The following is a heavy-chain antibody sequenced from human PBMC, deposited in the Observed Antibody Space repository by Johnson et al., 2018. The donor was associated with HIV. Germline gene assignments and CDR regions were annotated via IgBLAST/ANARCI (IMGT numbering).Heavy chain of an antibody. CDR2: ISSDGSNE. CDR3: AKSIVVVIAGNNDDAFDI. CDR1: GFTFSRYG. Sequence: QVQLVESGGGVVQPGGSLRLSCVASGFTFSRYGMQWVRQAPGKGLECVAVISSDGSNEYYADSVTGRFTLSRDNPKNTLYLQMNSLRAEDTAVYYCAKSIVVVIAGNNDDAFDIWGQGTMVTVSS. D-gene: IGHD2-21*01. V-gene: IGHV3-30*18. J-gene: IGHJ3*02.